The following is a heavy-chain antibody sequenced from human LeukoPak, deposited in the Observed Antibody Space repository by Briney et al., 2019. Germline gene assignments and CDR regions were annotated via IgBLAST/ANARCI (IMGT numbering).Heavy chain of an antibody. CDR1: GFTFSDYS. V-gene: IGHV3-48*01. Sequence: GGSLRLSCAVSGFTFSDYSMNWVRQPPGKGLEWISYISTGGQTIYYADSVEGRFTISRDNAKKSLYLQMNSLRAEDTAVYYCAKRGAGTEDWGQGTLVTVSS. D-gene: IGHD6-19*01. J-gene: IGHJ4*02. CDR3: AKRGAGTED. CDR2: ISTGGQTI.